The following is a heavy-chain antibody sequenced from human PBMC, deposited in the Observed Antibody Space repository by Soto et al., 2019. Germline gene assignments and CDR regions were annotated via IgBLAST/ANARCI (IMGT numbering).Heavy chain of an antibody. CDR2: ISYDGSNK. CDR1: GFTFSSYG. D-gene: IGHD3-10*02. V-gene: IGHV3-30*18. CDR3: AKAGHVRGSHGQGYFDY. Sequence: QVQLVESGGGVVQPGRSLRLSCAASGFTFSSYGMHWVRQAPGKGLEWVAVISYDGSNKYYADSVKGRFTISRDNSKNKLYQPMNSLRAEDTAVYYGAKAGHVRGSHGQGYFDYWGQGTLVTVSS. J-gene: IGHJ4*02.